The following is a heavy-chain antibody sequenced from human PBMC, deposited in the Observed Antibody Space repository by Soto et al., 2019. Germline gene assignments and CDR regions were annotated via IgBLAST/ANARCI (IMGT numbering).Heavy chain of an antibody. CDR3: ARVVRGVIGGVYYFDY. CDR2: IYSGGST. CDR1: GFTVSSNY. D-gene: IGHD3-10*01. V-gene: IGHV3-66*01. Sequence: GGSLRLSCAASGFTVSSNYMSWVRQAPGKGLEWVSVIYSGGSTYYADSVKGRFTISRDNCKNTLYLQMNSLRAEDTAVYYCARVVRGVIGGVYYFDYWGQGTLVTVSS. J-gene: IGHJ4*02.